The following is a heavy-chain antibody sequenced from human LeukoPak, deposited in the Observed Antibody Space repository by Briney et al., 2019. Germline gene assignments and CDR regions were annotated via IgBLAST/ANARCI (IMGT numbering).Heavy chain of an antibody. J-gene: IGHJ4*02. CDR3: ARLSWGYYYDSSGYYGYYFDY. Sequence: PGGSLRLSCAASGFTFSSYSMNWVRQAPGKGLEWVSSISSSSSYIYYADSVKGRFTISRDNAKNSLYLQMNSLRAEDTAVYYCARLSWGYYYDSSGYYGYYFDYWGQGTLVTVSS. V-gene: IGHV3-21*01. CDR2: ISSSSSYI. CDR1: GFTFSSYS. D-gene: IGHD3-22*01.